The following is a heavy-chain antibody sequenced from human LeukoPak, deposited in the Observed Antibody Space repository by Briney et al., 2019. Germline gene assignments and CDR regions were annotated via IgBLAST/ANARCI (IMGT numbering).Heavy chain of an antibody. V-gene: IGHV4-38-2*02. Sequence: SETLSLTCTVSNYSISTDYYWGWIRQPPGKGLEWIGTMYHSGSTYYNPSLKSRVTISVDPSKNQFSLKLSSVTAAGTAVYYCARYDVWGSYRAFDYWGQGTLVTVSS. J-gene: IGHJ4*02. CDR2: MYHSGST. CDR3: ARYDVWGSYRAFDY. D-gene: IGHD3-16*02. CDR1: NYSISTDYY.